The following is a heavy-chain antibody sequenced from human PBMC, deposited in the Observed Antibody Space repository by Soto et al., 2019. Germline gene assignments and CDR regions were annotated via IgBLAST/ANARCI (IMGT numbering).Heavy chain of an antibody. CDR3: AKDVTLYYDTPGFDY. CDR1: GFTFSSYA. CDR2: ISGSGGST. J-gene: IGHJ4*02. V-gene: IGHV3-23*01. D-gene: IGHD3-22*01. Sequence: EVQLSESGGGLVQPGGSLRLSCAASGFTFSSYAMSWVRQAPGKGLEWVSAISGSGGSTYYADSVKGRFTISRDNSKNTLYLQMNSLRAEDMAVYYCAKDVTLYYDTPGFDYWGQGTLVTVSS.